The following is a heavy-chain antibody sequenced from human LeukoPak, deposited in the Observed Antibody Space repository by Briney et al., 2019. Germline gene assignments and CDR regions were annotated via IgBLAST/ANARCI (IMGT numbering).Heavy chain of an antibody. CDR2: ISGSGGST. CDR3: AKDVSLHFYSTSGFDS. V-gene: IGHV3-23*01. Sequence: GGSLRLSCTASGFTFRNYAMSWVRQAPGKGLQWVSGISGSGGSTYYADSLKGRSTISRDNSKSTLYLQMNSLRVEDSAIYYCAKDVSLHFYSTSGFDSWGQGTLVTASS. CDR1: GFTFRNYA. J-gene: IGHJ4*02. D-gene: IGHD2-15*01.